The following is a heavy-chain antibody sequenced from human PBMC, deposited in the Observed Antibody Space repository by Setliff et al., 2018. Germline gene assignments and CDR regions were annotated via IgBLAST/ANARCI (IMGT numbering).Heavy chain of an antibody. CDR3: ARDRVSSGYPYYFDY. V-gene: IGHV1-2*04. J-gene: IGHJ4*01. CDR2: INPNSGGT. D-gene: IGHD3-22*01. CDR1: GYTFTGYY. Sequence: ASVKVSCKASGYTFTGYYMHWVRQAPGQGLEWMGWINPNSGGTNYAQKFQGWVTMTRDTSISTAYMELSRLRSDDTAVYYCARDRVSSGYPYYFDYWGHGTLVTVSS.